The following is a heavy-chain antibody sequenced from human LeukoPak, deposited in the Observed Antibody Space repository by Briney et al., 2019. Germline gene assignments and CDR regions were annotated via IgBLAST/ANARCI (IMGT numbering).Heavy chain of an antibody. CDR1: GGSISSYY. J-gene: IGHJ4*02. CDR2: IYTSGST. V-gene: IGHV4-4*07. D-gene: IGHD3-22*01. Sequence: SETLSLTCTVSGGSISSYYWSWIRQPAGKGLEWIGRIYTSGSTNYNPSLKSRVTMSVDTSKNQFSLKLSSVTAADTAVYYCARSYYYDSSGNWDYFDYWGQGTLVTVSS. CDR3: ARSYYYDSSGNWDYFDY.